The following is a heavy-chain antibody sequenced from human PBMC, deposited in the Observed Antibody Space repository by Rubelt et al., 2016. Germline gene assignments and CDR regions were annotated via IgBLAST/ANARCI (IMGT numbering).Heavy chain of an antibody. D-gene: IGHD5-12*01. J-gene: IGHJ4*02. CDR1: GYSITKGFH. Sequence: QVQLQESGPGLVKPSETLSLTCTVSGYSITKGFHWGWIRQPPGKGLEWIGNIHHGGNTYYNPSLKSRVTLSVDSSNNQYPLRLASVTAADTAVYYCARRPDGLRDDEYFDYWGQGALVTVSS. V-gene: IGHV4-38-2*02. CDR2: IHHGGNT. CDR3: ARRPDGLRDDEYFDY.